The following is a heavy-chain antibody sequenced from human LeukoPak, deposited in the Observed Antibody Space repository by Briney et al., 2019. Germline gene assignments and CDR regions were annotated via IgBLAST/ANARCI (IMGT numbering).Heavy chain of an antibody. V-gene: IGHV4-34*01. CDR3: ARGLFCSSTSCAPNYYYYMDV. D-gene: IGHD2-2*01. CDR1: GGSFSGYY. Sequence: SETLSLTCAVYGGSFSGYYWSWVRQPPGKGLEWVGEINHSGSTNYNPSLKSRVTISVDTSKNQFSLKMSSVTAADTAVYYCARGLFCSSTSCAPNYYYYMDVWGKGTTVPVSS. J-gene: IGHJ6*03. CDR2: INHSGST.